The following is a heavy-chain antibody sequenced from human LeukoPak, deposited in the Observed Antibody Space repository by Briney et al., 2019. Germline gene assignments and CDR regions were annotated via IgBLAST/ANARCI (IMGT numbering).Heavy chain of an antibody. D-gene: IGHD3-9*01. CDR1: GFTFSSYG. V-gene: IGHV3-33*06. Sequence: PGGSLRLSCAASGFTFSSYGMHWVRQAPGKGLEWVAVTWYDGSNKYYADSVKGRFTISRDNSKNTLYLQMNSLRAEDTAVYYCAKDALALRYFDWLPRSYFDYWGQGTLVTVSS. J-gene: IGHJ4*02. CDR3: AKDALALRYFDWLPRSYFDY. CDR2: TWYDGSNK.